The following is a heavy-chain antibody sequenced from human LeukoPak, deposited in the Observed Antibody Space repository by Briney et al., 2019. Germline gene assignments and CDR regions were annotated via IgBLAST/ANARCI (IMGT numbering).Heavy chain of an antibody. Sequence: SETLSLTCTVSGGSVSSGGDHWAWIRQPLGKGLEWIGSVYQTGTTYSSPSLKSRVTMSVDTSKTQFSLDLRSVSAADTAVYYCARHKKVVDVDTFNWFDPWGQGTLVTVSS. CDR1: GGSVSSGGDH. V-gene: IGHV4-39*01. CDR3: ARHKKVVDVDTFNWFDP. CDR2: VYQTGTT. D-gene: IGHD5-18*01. J-gene: IGHJ5*02.